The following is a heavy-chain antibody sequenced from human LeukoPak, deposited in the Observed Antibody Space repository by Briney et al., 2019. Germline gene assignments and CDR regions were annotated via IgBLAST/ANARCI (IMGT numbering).Heavy chain of an antibody. D-gene: IGHD5-18*01. J-gene: IGHJ4*02. Sequence: GGSLRLSCAASGFTVSGNYVSWVRQAPGKGLEWVSVIYIGGRTYYADSVKGRFTIPRDNSKNTLFLRMRGLRPEDTAIYYCAREGVGYFFDYWGQGALVTVSS. CDR1: GFTVSGNY. V-gene: IGHV3-53*05. CDR3: AREGVGYFFDY. CDR2: IYIGGRT.